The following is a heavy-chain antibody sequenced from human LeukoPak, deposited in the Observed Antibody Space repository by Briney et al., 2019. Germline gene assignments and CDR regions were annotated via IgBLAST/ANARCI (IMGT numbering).Heavy chain of an antibody. CDR2: ISAYNGST. D-gene: IGHD3-3*01. V-gene: IGHV1-18*01. CDR3: ARASDFSSVFWFDP. J-gene: IGHJ5*02. Sequence: VASVKVSCKASGYTFTSYGISWVRQAPGQGPEWMGWISAYNGSTNYAQKLQGRVTMTTDTSTRTAYMELRSLRSDDTAIYYCARASDFSSVFWFDPWGQGTQVTVSS. CDR1: GYTFTSYG.